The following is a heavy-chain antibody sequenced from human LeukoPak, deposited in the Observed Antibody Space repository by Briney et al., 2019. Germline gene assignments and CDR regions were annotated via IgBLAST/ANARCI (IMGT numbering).Heavy chain of an antibody. CDR3: ARVTTYYYDSSGYSRGSGRYYYYMDV. CDR1: GGSISSSSYY. J-gene: IGHJ6*03. D-gene: IGHD3-22*01. V-gene: IGHV4-39*07. CDR2: IYYSGST. Sequence: PSETLSLTCTVSGGSISSSSYYWGWIRQPPGKGLEWIGSIYYSGSTYYNPSLKSRVTISVDTSKNQFSLKLSSVTAADTAVYYCARVTTYYYDSSGYSRGSGRYYYYMDVWGKGTTVTVSS.